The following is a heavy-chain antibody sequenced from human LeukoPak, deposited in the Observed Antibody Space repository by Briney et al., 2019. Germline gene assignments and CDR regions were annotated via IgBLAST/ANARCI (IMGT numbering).Heavy chain of an antibody. D-gene: IGHD3/OR15-3a*01. V-gene: IGHV3-30*02. J-gene: IGHJ6*03. Sequence: GGSLRLSCAASGFTFSSYAMHWVRQAPGKGLEWVAFIRYDGSNKYYADSVKGRFTISRDNSKNTLYLQMNSLRAEDTAVYYCAKDLESYRYDFPPSMDVWGKGTTVTISS. CDR1: GFTFSSYA. CDR2: IRYDGSNK. CDR3: AKDLESYRYDFPPSMDV.